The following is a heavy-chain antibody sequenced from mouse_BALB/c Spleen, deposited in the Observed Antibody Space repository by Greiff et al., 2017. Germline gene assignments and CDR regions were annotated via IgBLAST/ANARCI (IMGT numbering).Heavy chain of an antibody. CDR3: ARRYGPSFDY. V-gene: IGHV1-7*01. CDR1: GYTFTSYW. D-gene: IGHD1-2*01. J-gene: IGHJ2*01. CDR2: INPSTGYT. Sequence: ESGAELAKPGASVKMSCKASGYTFTSYWMHWVKQRPGQGLEWIGYINPSTGYTEYNQKFKDKATLTADKSSSTAYMQLSSLTSEDSAVYYCARRYGPSFDYWGQGTTLTVSS.